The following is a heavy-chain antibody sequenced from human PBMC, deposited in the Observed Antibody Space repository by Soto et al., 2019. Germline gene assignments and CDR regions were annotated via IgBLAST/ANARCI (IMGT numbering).Heavy chain of an antibody. CDR3: ARVTSCGGDCYYPDY. Sequence: QVQLVESGGGLVKPGGSLRLTCAASGFTFSDYYMSWIRQAPGKGLEWLSYISYSGTTIYYGDSVKGRFTISRDNAKNSLYLQMNSLRAEDTAVYYCARVTSCGGDCYYPDYWGQGTLVTVSS. J-gene: IGHJ4*02. V-gene: IGHV3-11*01. D-gene: IGHD2-21*02. CDR1: GFTFSDYY. CDR2: ISYSGTTI.